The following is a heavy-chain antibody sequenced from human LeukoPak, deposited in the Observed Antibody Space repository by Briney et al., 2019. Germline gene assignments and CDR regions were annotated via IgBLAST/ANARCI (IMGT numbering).Heavy chain of an antibody. V-gene: IGHV3-20*04. CDR3: ARLSGDYDSSGYGGPFDI. CDR1: GFTFDDYG. Sequence: PGGSLRLSCAASGFTFDDYGMSWVRQAPGKGLEWVSGINWNGGSTGYADSVKGRFTISRDNAKNSLYPQMNSLRVEDTALYYCARLSGDYDSSGYGGPFDIWGQGTMVTVSP. D-gene: IGHD3-22*01. J-gene: IGHJ3*02. CDR2: INWNGGST.